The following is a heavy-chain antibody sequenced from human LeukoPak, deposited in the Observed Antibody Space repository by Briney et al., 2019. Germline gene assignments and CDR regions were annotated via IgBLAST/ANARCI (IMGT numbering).Heavy chain of an antibody. D-gene: IGHD3-10*01. CDR1: GFTFSSYS. J-gene: IGHJ3*02. CDR3: ARALLLWSGEPRSGAFDI. CDR2: ISSSSSYI. Sequence: SGGSLRLSCAASGFTFSSYSLNWVRQAPGKGLEWVSSISSSSSYIYYADSVKGRFTISRDNAKNSLYLQMNSLRAEDTAVYYCARALLLWSGEPRSGAFDIWGQGTMVTVSS. V-gene: IGHV3-21*01.